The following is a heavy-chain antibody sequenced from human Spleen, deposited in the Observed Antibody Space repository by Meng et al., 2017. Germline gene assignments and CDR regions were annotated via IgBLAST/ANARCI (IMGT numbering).Heavy chain of an antibody. CDR1: GGSFSGYY. CDR2: ISESGST. J-gene: IGHJ4*02. V-gene: IGHV4-34*01. Sequence: VQLQQWSPGLFTPSEALSHTCAVHGGSFSGYYWSWIRQSPEKGLEWIGEISESGSTNYNPTLKSRVSISVDTSKSEFSLNVRSVTAADTAVYYCAKDGWFGDHFDYWGQGTLVTVSS. CDR3: AKDGWFGDHFDY. D-gene: IGHD3-10*01.